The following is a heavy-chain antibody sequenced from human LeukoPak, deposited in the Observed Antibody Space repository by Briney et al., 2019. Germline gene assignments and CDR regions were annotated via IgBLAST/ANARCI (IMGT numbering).Heavy chain of an antibody. D-gene: IGHD2-21*02. CDR2: IIPIFGIA. CDR1: GGTFSSYA. V-gene: IGHV1-69*04. Sequence: GASVKVSCKASGGTFSSYAISWVRQAPGQGLEWMGRIIPIFGIANYAQKFQSRVTITADKSTSTAYMELSSLRSEDTAVYYCARGKVTAIPYNWFDPWGQGTLVTVSS. J-gene: IGHJ5*02. CDR3: ARGKVTAIPYNWFDP.